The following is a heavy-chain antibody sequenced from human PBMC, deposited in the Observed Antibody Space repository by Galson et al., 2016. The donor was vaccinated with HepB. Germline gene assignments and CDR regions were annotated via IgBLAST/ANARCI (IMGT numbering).Heavy chain of an antibody. V-gene: IGHV3-23*01. J-gene: IGHJ6*02. CDR1: GFTFSSYG. CDR3: AKGTTGYYYYGMDV. CDR2: ISGSGGNT. Sequence: SLRLSCAASGFTFSSYGMSWVRQAPRKGLEWVSGISGSGGNTYYADSVKGRFTISRDNSKNTLYLQMNSLRAEDTAVYYCAKGTTGYYYYGMDVWGQGATFTVSS. D-gene: IGHD4-11*01.